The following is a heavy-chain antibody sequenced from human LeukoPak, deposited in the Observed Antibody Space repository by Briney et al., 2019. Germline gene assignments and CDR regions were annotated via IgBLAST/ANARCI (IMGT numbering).Heavy chain of an antibody. V-gene: IGHV1-2*02. CDR2: IKPKSGAT. D-gene: IGHD3-3*01. Sequence: ASVKVSCKASGYTFTGHYMNWVRQAPEQGLEWMGWIKPKSGATTYAQKFQGRVTMTRDTSINTAYLELSSLTSDDTAIYYCARVREWKEISGAIPDYFDYWGQGTLVTVSS. CDR3: ARVREWKEISGAIPDYFDY. CDR1: GYTFTGHY. J-gene: IGHJ4*02.